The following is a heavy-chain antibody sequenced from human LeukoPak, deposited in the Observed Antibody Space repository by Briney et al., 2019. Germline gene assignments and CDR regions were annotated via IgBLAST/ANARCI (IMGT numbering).Heavy chain of an antibody. CDR1: GITFSTAW. CDR2: IKSKVGGATA. CDR3: ATDRAWFDP. D-gene: IGHD3-10*01. J-gene: IGHJ5*02. V-gene: IGHV3-15*01. Sequence: GGSLRLSCAASGITFSTAWMSWFRQAPGKGLEWVGRIKSKVGGATADYAAPVKDRFTISRDDSKNTLYLQMNSLKTEDTAVYYCATDRAWFDPWGQGTLVTVSS.